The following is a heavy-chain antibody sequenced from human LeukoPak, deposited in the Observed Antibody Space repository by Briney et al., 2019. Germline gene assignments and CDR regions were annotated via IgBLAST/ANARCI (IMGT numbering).Heavy chain of an antibody. CDR2: IIPILGIA. D-gene: IGHD3-10*01. Sequence: SVKVSCQASRGTFSSYAISWVRQAPGQGLEWMGRIIPILGIANYAQKFQGRVTITADKSTSTAYMELSSLRSEDTAVYYCARGGRSSGVDYWGQGTLVTVSS. V-gene: IGHV1-69*04. J-gene: IGHJ4*02. CDR3: ARGGRSSGVDY. CDR1: RGTFSSYA.